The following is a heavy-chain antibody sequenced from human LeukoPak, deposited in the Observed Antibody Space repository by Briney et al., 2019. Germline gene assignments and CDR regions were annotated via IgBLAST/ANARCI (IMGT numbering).Heavy chain of an antibody. D-gene: IGHD3-10*01. J-gene: IGHJ6*02. V-gene: IGHV3-23*01. CDR2: ISGSGGST. CDR1: GFTFSSYA. Sequence: PGGSLRLSCAASGFTFSSYAMSWVRQAPGKGLGWVSAISGSGGSTYYADSVKGRFTISRDNSKNTLYLQMNSLRAEDTAVYYCAKSFRGGYYYYYGMDVWGQGTTVTVSS. CDR3: AKSFRGGYYYYYGMDV.